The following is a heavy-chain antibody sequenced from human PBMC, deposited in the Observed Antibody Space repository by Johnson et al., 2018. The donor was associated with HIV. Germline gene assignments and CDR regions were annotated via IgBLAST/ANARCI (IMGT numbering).Heavy chain of an antibody. J-gene: IGHJ3*02. Sequence: QVQLVESGGGLVQPGRSLRLSCTASGFTFGDYAMSWVRQAPGKGLEWVAVISYDGSNKYYADSVKGRFTISRDNSKNTLYLQMNSLRAEDTAVYYCAKGSGWYSAFDIWGQGTMGTVSS. D-gene: IGHD6-19*01. V-gene: IGHV3-30-3*02. CDR1: GFTFGDYA. CDR3: AKGSGWYSAFDI. CDR2: ISYDGSNK.